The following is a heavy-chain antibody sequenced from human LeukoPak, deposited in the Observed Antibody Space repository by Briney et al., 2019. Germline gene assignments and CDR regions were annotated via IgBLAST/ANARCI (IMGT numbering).Heavy chain of an antibody. Sequence: ALVKVSCKASGSTFTGYYMHWVRQAPGQGLEWMGWINPNSGGTNYAQKFQGRVTMTRDTFISTAYMELSSLRSDDTAVYYCASPDYINYGSGTYCLSYWGQGTLVTVSS. V-gene: IGHV1-2*02. CDR1: GSTFTGYY. J-gene: IGHJ4*02. CDR2: INPNSGGT. D-gene: IGHD3-10*01. CDR3: ASPDYINYGSGTYCLSY.